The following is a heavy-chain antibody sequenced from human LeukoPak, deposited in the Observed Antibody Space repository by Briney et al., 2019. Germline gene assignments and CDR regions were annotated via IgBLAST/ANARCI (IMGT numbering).Heavy chain of an antibody. CDR1: GFTFSSYS. J-gene: IGHJ3*02. CDR2: ISSSSSYI. D-gene: IGHD6-25*01. CDR3: ARDQRLPVTDAFDI. Sequence: GGSLRLSCAASGFTFSSYSMNWVRQAPGKGLEWVSSISSSSSYIYYADSVKGRFTISGDNAKNSLYLQMNSLRAEDTAVYYCARDQRLPVTDAFDIWGQGTMVTVSS. V-gene: IGHV3-21*01.